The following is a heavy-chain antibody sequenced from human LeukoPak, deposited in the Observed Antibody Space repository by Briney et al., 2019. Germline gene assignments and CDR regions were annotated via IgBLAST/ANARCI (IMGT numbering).Heavy chain of an antibody. J-gene: IGHJ3*02. CDR1: GYTFTSYD. V-gene: IGHV1-8*01. CDR2: MNPNSGNT. CDR3: ARVGIAAAGTRRDDAFDI. D-gene: IGHD6-13*01. Sequence: ASVKVSCKASGYTFTSYDINWVRQATGQGLEWMGWMNPNSGNTGYAQKFQGRVTMTRNTFISTAYMELSSLRSEDTAVYYCARVGIAAAGTRRDDAFDIWGQGTMVTVSS.